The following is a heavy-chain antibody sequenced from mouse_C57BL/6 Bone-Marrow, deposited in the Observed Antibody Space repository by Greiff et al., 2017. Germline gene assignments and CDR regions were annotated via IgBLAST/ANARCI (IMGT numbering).Heavy chain of an antibody. V-gene: IGHV1-81*01. CDR1: GYTFTSYG. CDR2: IYPRSGNT. J-gene: IGHJ3*01. Sequence: VHLVESGAELARPGASVKLSCKASGYTFTSYGISWVKQRTGQGLEWIGEIYPRSGNTYYNEKFKGKATLTADKSSSTAYMELRSLTSEDSAVYFCAIYPWFAYWGQGTLVTVSA. CDR3: AIYPWFAY.